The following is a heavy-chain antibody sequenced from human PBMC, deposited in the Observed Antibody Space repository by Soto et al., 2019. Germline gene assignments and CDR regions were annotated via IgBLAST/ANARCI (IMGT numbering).Heavy chain of an antibody. D-gene: IGHD6-13*01. V-gene: IGHV3-30-3*01. J-gene: IGHJ4*02. CDR1: GFTFSSYA. CDR3: ARGSSWYHY. Sequence: HPGGSLRLSCAASGFTFSSYAMHWVRQAPGKGLEWVAVISYDGSNKYYADSVKGRFTISRDNSKNTLYLQMNSLRAEDTAVYYCARGSSWYHYCGQGTLVTVSS. CDR2: ISYDGSNK.